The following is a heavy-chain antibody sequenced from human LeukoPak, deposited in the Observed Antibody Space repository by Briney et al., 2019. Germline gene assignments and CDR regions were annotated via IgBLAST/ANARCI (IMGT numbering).Heavy chain of an antibody. Sequence: SETLSLTCNVSGGSISSYYWSWIRQPAGKGLEWIGHIYTSGSTKYNPSLKSRVTMSVDTSKNQFSLKLSSVTAADTAMYYCARAKEHGSGSLDIGYWGQGTLVTVSS. CDR1: GGSISSYY. CDR3: ARAKEHGSGSLDIGY. J-gene: IGHJ4*02. CDR2: IYTSGST. D-gene: IGHD3-10*01. V-gene: IGHV4-4*07.